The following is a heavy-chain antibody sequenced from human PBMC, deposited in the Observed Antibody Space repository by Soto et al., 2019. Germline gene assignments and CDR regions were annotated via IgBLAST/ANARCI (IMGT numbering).Heavy chain of an antibody. D-gene: IGHD3-22*01. V-gene: IGHV4-31*01. CDR3: ARDNYYTGSGYYPSSAEYFQH. CDR2: ISYSGST. CDR1: GGSISSGGYY. Sequence: QVQLQESGPGLVKPSQTLSLTCTVSGGSISSGGYYWSWIRQYPGKGLEWIGYISYSGSTYDNPSIKNLTLLSVDTSKTQSFLKLGSVTAAYTSVYYCARDNYYTGSGYYPSSAEYFQHCGQGALVIVSS. J-gene: IGHJ1*01.